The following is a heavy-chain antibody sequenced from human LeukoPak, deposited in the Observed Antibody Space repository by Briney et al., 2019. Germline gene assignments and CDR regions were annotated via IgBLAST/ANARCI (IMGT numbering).Heavy chain of an antibody. CDR2: INPSGGST. CDR1: GYTFTSYY. V-gene: IGHV1-46*01. D-gene: IGHD6-13*01. CDR3: ARDWGLIAAAGTDYYYGMDV. Sequence: ASVKVSCTASGYTFTSYYMHWVRQAPGKGLEWMGIINPSGGSTSYAQKFQGRVTMTMDTSTSTVYMELSSLRSEDTAVYYCARDWGLIAAAGTDYYYGMDVWGQGTTVTVSS. J-gene: IGHJ6*02.